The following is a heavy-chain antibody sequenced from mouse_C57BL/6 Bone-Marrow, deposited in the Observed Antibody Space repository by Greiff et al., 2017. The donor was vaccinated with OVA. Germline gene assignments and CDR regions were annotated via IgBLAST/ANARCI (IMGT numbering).Heavy chain of an antibody. Sequence: VQGVESGAELVRPGASVKLSCKASGYTFTDYYINWVKQRPGQGLEWIARIYPGSGNTYYNEKFKGKATLTAEKSSSTAYMQLSSLTSEDSAVYFCARSRENYPYFDYWGQGTTLTVSS. CDR3: ARSRENYPYFDY. J-gene: IGHJ2*01. D-gene: IGHD2-1*01. CDR2: IYPGSGNT. CDR1: GYTFTDYY. V-gene: IGHV1-76*01.